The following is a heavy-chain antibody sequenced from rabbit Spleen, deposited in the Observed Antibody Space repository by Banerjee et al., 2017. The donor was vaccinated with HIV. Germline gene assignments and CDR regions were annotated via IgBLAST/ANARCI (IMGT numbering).Heavy chain of an antibody. V-gene: IGHV1S40*01. CDR1: GVSFSSRYY. Sequence: QSLEESGGDLVKPGASLTLTCTASGVSFSSRYYMCLVRQAPGKGLEWIGCINTATGKAVYASWAKGRFTISKTSSTTVTLQMTSLTVADTATYFCARDTSSSFSSYGMDLWGQGTLVTVS. CDR2: INTATGKA. D-gene: IGHD1-1*01. J-gene: IGHJ6*01. CDR3: ARDTSSSFSSYGMDL.